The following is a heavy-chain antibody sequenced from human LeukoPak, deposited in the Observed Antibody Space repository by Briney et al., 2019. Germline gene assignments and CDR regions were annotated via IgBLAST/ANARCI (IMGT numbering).Heavy chain of an antibody. CDR1: GGSVSGHY. D-gene: IGHD4-17*01. CDR2: VFASGST. CDR3: ARHQHYGDYDYFDF. Sequence: SETLSLTCSVSGGSVSGHYWSWIRQTPERGLEWLGFVFASGSTNYNPFFKSRVTMSADMSRNQFYLGLQSVSAADTGVYFCARHQHYGDYDYFDFWDQGTLDTVSS. J-gene: IGHJ4*02. V-gene: IGHV4-59*08.